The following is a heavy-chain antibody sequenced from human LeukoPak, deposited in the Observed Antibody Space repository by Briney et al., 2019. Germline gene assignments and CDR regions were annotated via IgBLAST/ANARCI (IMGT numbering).Heavy chain of an antibody. D-gene: IGHD3-10*01. CDR2: IFHTGHT. Sequence: SGTLSLTCTVSGGSVSSSNWWTWIRQTPGKGLEWIGEIFHTGHTNYNPSLKSRVTISVDKSSNHSSLNLNSVTAADTAVYYCARDGGLTIVRGVVDLWGQGTLVTVSS. J-gene: IGHJ5*02. CDR3: ARDGGLTIVRGVVDL. V-gene: IGHV4-4*02. CDR1: GGSVSSSNW.